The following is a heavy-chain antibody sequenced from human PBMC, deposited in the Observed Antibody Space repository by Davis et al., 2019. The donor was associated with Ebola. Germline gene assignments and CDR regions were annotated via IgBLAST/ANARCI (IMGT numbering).Heavy chain of an antibody. D-gene: IGHD6-13*01. CDR2: INHSGST. J-gene: IGHJ4*02. CDR1: GGSFSGYY. Sequence: MPSETLSLTCAVYGGSFSGYYWSWIRQPPGKGLEWIGEINHSGSTNYNPSLKSRVTISVDTSKNQFSLKLSSVTPEDTAVYYCSIAAAGTNDYWGQGTLVTVSS. V-gene: IGHV4-34*01. CDR3: SIAAAGTNDY.